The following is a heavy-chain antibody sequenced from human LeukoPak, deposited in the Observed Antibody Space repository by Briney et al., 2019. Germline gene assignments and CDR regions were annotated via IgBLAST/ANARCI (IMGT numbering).Heavy chain of an antibody. J-gene: IGHJ4*02. CDR2: ISWNSGSI. D-gene: IGHD7-27*01. V-gene: IGHV3-9*03. CDR1: GFTFDDYA. Sequence: GRSLRLSCAASGFTFDDYAMHWVRQDPGKGREWVSGISWNSGSIGYADSVKGRFTISRDNAKNSLYLQMNSLRAEDMALYYCAKATPSGVSWGNYYFDYWGQGTLVTVSS. CDR3: AKATPSGVSWGNYYFDY.